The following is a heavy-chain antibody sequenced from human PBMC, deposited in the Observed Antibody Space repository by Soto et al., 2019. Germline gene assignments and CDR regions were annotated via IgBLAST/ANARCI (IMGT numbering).Heavy chain of an antibody. CDR1: GGSISSYY. Sequence: QVQLQESGPGLVKPSETLSLTCTVSGGSISSYYWSWIRQPPGKGLEWIGYIYYSGSTNYNPSLKSRFTISVDTSKNQFSLKMSSVTAADTAVYYCASHLSSGWYAYWGQGTLVTVSS. J-gene: IGHJ4*02. D-gene: IGHD6-19*01. CDR3: ASHLSSGWYAY. V-gene: IGHV4-59*08. CDR2: IYYSGST.